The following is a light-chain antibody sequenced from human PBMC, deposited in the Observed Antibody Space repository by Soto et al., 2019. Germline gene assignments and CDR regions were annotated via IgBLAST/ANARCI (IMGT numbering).Light chain of an antibody. CDR1: QSISSW. Sequence: QMTQSPSTLSASVGDRFTLTCRASQSISSWLSWYQQKPGKAPKLLIYDASSLESGVPSRFSGSGSGTEFTLTISSLQPDDFATYYCQQYNSYPITFGQGTRLEI. CDR2: DAS. CDR3: QQYNSYPIT. J-gene: IGKJ5*01. V-gene: IGKV1-5*01.